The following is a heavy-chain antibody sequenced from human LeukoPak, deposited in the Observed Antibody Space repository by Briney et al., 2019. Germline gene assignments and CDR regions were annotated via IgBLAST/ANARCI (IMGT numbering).Heavy chain of an antibody. CDR2: ISAYNGNT. CDR1: GYTFTSYE. V-gene: IGHV1-18*01. D-gene: IGHD1-26*01. CDR3: ARGGIVGAAFEYYYGMDV. J-gene: IGHJ6*02. Sequence: ASVKVSCKASGYTFTSYEINWVRQAPGQGLEWMGWISAYNGNTNYAQKLQGRVTMTTDTSTSTAYMELRSLRSDDTAVYYCARGGIVGAAFEYYYGMDVWGQGTTVTVSS.